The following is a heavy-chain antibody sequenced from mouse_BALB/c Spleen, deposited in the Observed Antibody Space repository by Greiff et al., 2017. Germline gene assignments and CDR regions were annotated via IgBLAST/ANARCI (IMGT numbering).Heavy chain of an antibody. V-gene: IGHV5-4*02. Sequence: EVHLVESGGGLVKPGGSLKLSCAASGFTFSDYYMYWVRQTPEKRLEWVATISDGGSYTYYPDSVKGRFTISRDNAKNNLYLQMSGLKSEDTAMYYCAREVHATATTVTWFAYWGQGTLVTVSA. CDR1: GFTFSDYY. D-gene: IGHD1-2*01. J-gene: IGHJ3*01. CDR2: ISDGGSYT. CDR3: AREVHATATTVTWFAY.